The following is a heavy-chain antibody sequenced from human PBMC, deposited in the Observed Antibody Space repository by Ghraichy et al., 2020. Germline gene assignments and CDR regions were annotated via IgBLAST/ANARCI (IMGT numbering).Heavy chain of an antibody. J-gene: IGHJ4*02. CDR2: ISCYNGDT. CDR3: ARDPSNTSGWNVFFDS. D-gene: IGHD6-19*01. CDR1: GYIFNTHG. V-gene: IGHV1-18*01. Sequence: ASVKVSCKASGYIFNTHGISWVRQAPGQGLEWMGWISCYNGDTRYAHNLQGRVTMTTDTSTGTAYMELRSLTSADTAVYYCARDPSNTSGWNVFFDSWGQGTLVTVSS.